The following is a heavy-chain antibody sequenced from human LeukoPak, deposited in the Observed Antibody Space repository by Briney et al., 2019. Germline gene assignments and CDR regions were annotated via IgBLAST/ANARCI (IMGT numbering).Heavy chain of an antibody. Sequence: GGSLRLSCAASGFAFSTYPMSWVRQAPGKGLEWVSAISGSGGSTYYADSVKGRFTISRDNSKNTLYLQMNSLRAEDTAVYYCAKRVAGTYYFDFWGQGTLVTVSP. V-gene: IGHV3-23*01. CDR1: GFAFSTYP. CDR3: AKRVAGTYYFDF. J-gene: IGHJ4*02. CDR2: ISGSGGST. D-gene: IGHD6-19*01.